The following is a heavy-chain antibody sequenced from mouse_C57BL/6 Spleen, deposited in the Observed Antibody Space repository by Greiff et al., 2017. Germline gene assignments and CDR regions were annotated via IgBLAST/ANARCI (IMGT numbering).Heavy chain of an antibody. D-gene: IGHD2-5*01. CDR1: GFTFSSYA. J-gene: IGHJ4*01. Sequence: EVQLVESGGGLVKPGGSLKLSCAASGFTFSSYAMSWVRQTQEKRLEWVATISDGGSYTYYHDNVKGRFTISRDNAKNNLYRQMSHLKSEDTAMYNGARDSYSKGRDYYDMDYWGQGTPVTVSA. CDR2: ISDGGSYT. CDR3: ARDSYSKGRDYYDMDY. V-gene: IGHV5-4*01.